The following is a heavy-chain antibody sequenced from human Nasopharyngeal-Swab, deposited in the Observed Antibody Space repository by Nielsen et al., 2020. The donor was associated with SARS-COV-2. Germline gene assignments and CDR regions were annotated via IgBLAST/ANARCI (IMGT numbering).Heavy chain of an antibody. CDR2: IDPSASYS. Sequence: GGSLRLSCKGSGYSFSSYWISWVRQMPGKGLEWMGIIDPSASYSNYSPSFQGHVTISVDKSLSTAFLQWSSLKASDTAVYYCARRSFYYGSGTVRGMDVWGQGTTVTVSS. CDR3: ARRSFYYGSGTVRGMDV. V-gene: IGHV5-10-1*01. CDR1: GYSFSSYW. D-gene: IGHD3-10*01. J-gene: IGHJ6*02.